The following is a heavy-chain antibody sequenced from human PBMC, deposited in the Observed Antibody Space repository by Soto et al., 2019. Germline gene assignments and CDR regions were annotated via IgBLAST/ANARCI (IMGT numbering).Heavy chain of an antibody. V-gene: IGHV3-33*08. CDR1: GFTFSIYA. CDR3: ARDLEGSRLEGSAAAGHYLDAFDI. J-gene: IGHJ3*02. Sequence: PGGSLRLSCAASGFTFSIYAMSWVRQAPGKGLEWVSATWYDGCNIYYADSVKGRFTISRDNSKNTLYLQMNCLRAEDTAVYYCARDLEGSRLEGSAAAGHYLDAFDIWGQGTMVTVSS. D-gene: IGHD6-13*01. CDR2: TWYDGCNI.